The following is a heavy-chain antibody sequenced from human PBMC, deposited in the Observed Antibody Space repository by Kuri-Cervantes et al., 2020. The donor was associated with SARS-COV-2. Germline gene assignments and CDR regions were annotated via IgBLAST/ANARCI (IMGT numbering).Heavy chain of an antibody. V-gene: IGHV1-8*03. CDR3: AREGYCSSTSYSQGGPYAFDI. CDR1: GYTFTSYD. J-gene: IGHJ3*02. Sequence: ASVKVSCKASGYTFTSYDINWVRQATGQGLEWMGWMNPNSGNTGYAQKFQGGVAITRNTSISTAYMELSSLRSEDTAVYYCAREGYCSSTSYSQGGPYAFDIWGQGTMVTVSS. D-gene: IGHD2-2*01. CDR2: MNPNSGNT.